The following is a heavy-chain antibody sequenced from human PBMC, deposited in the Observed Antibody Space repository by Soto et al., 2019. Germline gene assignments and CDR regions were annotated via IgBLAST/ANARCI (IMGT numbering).Heavy chain of an antibody. CDR3: ARSSGGLFDP. CDR2: IWYDGSNK. V-gene: IGHV3-33*01. CDR1: GFTFSSYG. Sequence: QVQLVESGGGVVQPGRSLRLSCAASGFTFSSYGMHWVRQAPGKGLEWVAVIWYDGSNKYYADSVKGRFTISRDNSKNTLYLQMNSLRAEDKAVYYCARSSGGLFDPWGEGTLVTVSS. D-gene: IGHD3-16*01. J-gene: IGHJ5*02.